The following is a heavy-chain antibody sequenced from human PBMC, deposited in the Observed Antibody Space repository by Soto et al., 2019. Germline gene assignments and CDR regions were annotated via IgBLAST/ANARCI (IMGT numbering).Heavy chain of an antibody. J-gene: IGHJ5*02. D-gene: IGHD3-22*01. CDR2: IYYSGST. CDR3: ARDYYDSSDYTTNWLDP. Sequence: SETLSLTRTVCGGSISRYYWSWIRQPPGKGLEWIGYIYYSGSTNYNPSIKSRVTISVDTSKNQFSLKLTSVTAEYTAVYFCARDYYDSSDYTTNWLDPWGQGTLVTVSS. CDR1: GGSISRYY. V-gene: IGHV4-59*08.